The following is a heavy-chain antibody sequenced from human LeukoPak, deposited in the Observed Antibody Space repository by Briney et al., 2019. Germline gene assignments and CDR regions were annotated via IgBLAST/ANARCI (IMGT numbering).Heavy chain of an antibody. V-gene: IGHV3-23*01. Sequence: GGSLRLFCAASGFTFSSYAMSWVRQAPGKGLEWVSAISGSGGSTYYADSVKGRFTISRDNSKNTLYLQMNSLRAEDTAVYYCAKAPTMIVVVITPDYWGQGTLVTVSS. CDR2: ISGSGGST. D-gene: IGHD3-22*01. CDR1: GFTFSSYA. CDR3: AKAPTMIVVVITPDY. J-gene: IGHJ4*02.